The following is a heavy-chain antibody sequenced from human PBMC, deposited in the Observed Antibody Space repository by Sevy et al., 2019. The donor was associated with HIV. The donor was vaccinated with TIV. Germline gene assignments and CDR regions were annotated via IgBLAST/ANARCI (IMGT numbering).Heavy chain of an antibody. CDR1: GGSISSLY. CDR3: ASANARGRDCS. D-gene: IGHD2-21*02. Sequence: SETLSLTCTVSGGSISSLYWNWIRQPPGKGLEWIANIYYNGETNYNPSLKCRITISLDTSSNQVSLRLTSVTAADTAIYYCASANARGRDCSWGQGTLVTVSS. J-gene: IGHJ5*02. V-gene: IGHV4-59*08. CDR2: IYYNGET.